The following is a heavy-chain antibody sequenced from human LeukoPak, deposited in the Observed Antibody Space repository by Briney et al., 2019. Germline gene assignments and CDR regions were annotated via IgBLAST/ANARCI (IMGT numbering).Heavy chain of an antibody. Sequence: SETLSLTCAVYGGSFSGYYWSWIRQHPGKGLEWIGYIYYSGSTYYNPSLKSRVTISVDTSKNQFSLKLSSVTAADTAVYYCARGTPYYDSSGYPFDYWGQGTLVTVSS. V-gene: IGHV4-31*11. J-gene: IGHJ4*02. CDR3: ARGTPYYDSSGYPFDY. CDR2: IYYSGST. D-gene: IGHD3-22*01. CDR1: GGSFSGYY.